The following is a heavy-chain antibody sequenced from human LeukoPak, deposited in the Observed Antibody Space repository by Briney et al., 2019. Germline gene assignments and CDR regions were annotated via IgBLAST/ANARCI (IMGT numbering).Heavy chain of an antibody. V-gene: IGHV1-18*01. CDR3: ARPQLSHDFWSGHNWFDP. D-gene: IGHD3-3*01. J-gene: IGHJ5*02. Sequence: ASVKVSCKPSGYTFTSYAISWLRQAPGQGLEWMGWISTYSGNTNYAQKLQGRITMTIETSTSTAYMELRSLRSDDTAVYYCARPQLSHDFWSGHNWFDPWGQGTLVTVSS. CDR2: ISTYSGNT. CDR1: GYTFTSYA.